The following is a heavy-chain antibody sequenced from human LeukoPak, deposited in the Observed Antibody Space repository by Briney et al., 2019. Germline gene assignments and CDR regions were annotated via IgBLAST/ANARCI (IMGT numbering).Heavy chain of an antibody. CDR3: ARAPVLRYFDDTYYFDY. J-gene: IGHJ4*02. Sequence: ASVKVSCKASGYTFTGYYMHWVRQAPGQGLEWMGWINPSSGGTNYAQKFQGWVTMTRDTSISTAYMELSRLRSDDTAVYYCARAPVLRYFDDTYYFDYWGQGTLVTVSS. CDR2: INPSSGGT. CDR1: GYTFTGYY. V-gene: IGHV1-2*04. D-gene: IGHD3-9*01.